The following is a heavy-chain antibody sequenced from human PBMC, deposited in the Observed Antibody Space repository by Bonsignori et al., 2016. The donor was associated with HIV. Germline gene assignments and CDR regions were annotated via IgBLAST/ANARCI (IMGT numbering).Heavy chain of an antibody. V-gene: IGHV4-38-2*01. CDR3: ARHAWGGYDYRYYFGY. Sequence: SETLSLTCAVSGYSISSGYYWGWIRQPPGRGLEWIGSIYHSGSTYYNPSLKSRVTISVDTSKNQFSLKLSSVTAADTAVYYCARHAWGGYDYRYYFGYWGQGTLVTVSS. D-gene: IGHD5-12*01. J-gene: IGHJ4*02. CDR1: GYSISSGYY. CDR2: IYHSGST.